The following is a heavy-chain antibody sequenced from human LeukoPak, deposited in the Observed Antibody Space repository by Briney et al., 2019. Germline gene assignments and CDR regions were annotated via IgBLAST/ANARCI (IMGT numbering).Heavy chain of an antibody. J-gene: IGHJ4*02. V-gene: IGHV1-69*13. CDR3: ARGRARSNRGYFDY. CDR2: IIPFFGTA. CDR1: GGTFNTSP. D-gene: IGHD3-16*02. Sequence: GASVKVSCKASGGTFNTSPLSWLRQAPGQGPEWMGGIIPFFGTANYAQKFQDRVTITADASSSTAYMELSSLRSEDTAVYYCARGRARSNRGYFDYWGQGTLVTVSS.